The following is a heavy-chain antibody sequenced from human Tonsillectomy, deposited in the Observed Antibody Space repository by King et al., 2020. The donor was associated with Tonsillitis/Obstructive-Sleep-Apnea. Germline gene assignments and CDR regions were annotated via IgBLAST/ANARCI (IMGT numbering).Heavy chain of an antibody. CDR2: SYYSWST. Sequence: QLQESGPGLVKPSETLSLTCTVSGGSISSSSYYWGWIRQPPGKGLEWNGSSYYSWSTYYNPSIKSRVTISVDTSKNPFSLKLSTVTAADTAVYNCAGFAVFIYDAFDIWGQGTMVTVSS. J-gene: IGHJ3*02. D-gene: IGHD3-3*01. V-gene: IGHV4-39*01. CDR3: AGFAVFIYDAFDI. CDR1: GGSISSSSYY.